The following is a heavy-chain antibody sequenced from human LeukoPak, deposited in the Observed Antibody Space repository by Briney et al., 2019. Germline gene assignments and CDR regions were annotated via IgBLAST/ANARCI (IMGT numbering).Heavy chain of an antibody. D-gene: IGHD2-8*01. CDR1: GFSFSAFH. CDR2: VWFDGISK. V-gene: IGHV3-33*01. J-gene: IGHJ4*02. Sequence: PGKSLRLSCAASGFSFSAFHMHWVRQAPGMGLEWVAIVWFDGISKFYTDSVKGRFTISRDNSKDTLYLQMNSLRVEDTAVYYCASDGVSRFDYWGQGTLVTVSS. CDR3: ASDGVSRFDY.